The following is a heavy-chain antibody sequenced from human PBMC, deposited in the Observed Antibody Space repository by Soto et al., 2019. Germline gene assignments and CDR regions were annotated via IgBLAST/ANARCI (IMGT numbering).Heavy chain of an antibody. CDR3: ARGRDCSSTSCFYFDY. D-gene: IGHD2-2*01. V-gene: IGHV5-51*03. CDR2: IYPGDSDT. Sequence: EVQLVQSGAEVKKPGESLKISCKGSGYSFTSYWIGWVRQMPGKGLDWMGIIYPGDSDTRYSPSFQGQGTISADKSISTAYLQWSSLKASDTAMYYCARGRDCSSTSCFYFDYWGQGTLVTVSS. CDR1: GYSFTSYW. J-gene: IGHJ4*02.